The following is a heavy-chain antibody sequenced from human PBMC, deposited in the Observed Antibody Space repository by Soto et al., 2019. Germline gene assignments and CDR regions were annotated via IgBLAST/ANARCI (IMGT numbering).Heavy chain of an antibody. D-gene: IGHD3-3*01. CDR1: GFTFSSYE. J-gene: IGHJ6*02. CDR3: ARGVRFLEWSNYYGMDV. CDR2: ISGGGGTK. V-gene: IGHV3-48*03. Sequence: EVQLVESGGGLVQPGGSLRLSCAASGFTFSSYEMNWVRQAPGKGLDWVSCISGGGGTKYYADSVKGRFIISRDNAKKSLYLQMDSLRAEDTGVYYCARGVRFLEWSNYYGMDVWGQGTTVTVSS.